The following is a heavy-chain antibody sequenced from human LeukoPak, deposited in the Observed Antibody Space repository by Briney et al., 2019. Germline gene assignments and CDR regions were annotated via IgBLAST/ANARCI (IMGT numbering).Heavy chain of an antibody. D-gene: IGHD4-17*01. V-gene: IGHV3-33*01. CDR3: ARDLPTAVTGSFNSFDY. Sequence: PGRSLRLSCAASGFTFSSSAMHWVRQAPGKGLEWVAVIWNDGIGKYYADSVKGRFTISRDTSKNTVYLQMSSLRAEDTAVYFCARDLPTAVTGSFNSFDYWGQGARVTVSS. J-gene: IGHJ4*02. CDR1: GFTFSSSA. CDR2: IWNDGIGK.